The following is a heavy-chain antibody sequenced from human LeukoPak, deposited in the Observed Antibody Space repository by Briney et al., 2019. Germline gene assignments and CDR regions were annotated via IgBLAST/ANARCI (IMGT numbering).Heavy chain of an antibody. J-gene: IGHJ3*02. CDR2: IYHSGST. V-gene: IGHV4-38-2*01. D-gene: IGHD5-18*01. CDR1: GYSFSSGYY. Sequence: SETLSLTCAVSGYSFSSGYYWGWLRQPPGKVLEWIGSIYHSGSTYYDASVKSRVTISVDTSKNQFSLKLSSVTAEDTAVYYCASVQLWPYDAFDIWGQGTMVTVSS. CDR3: ASVQLWPYDAFDI.